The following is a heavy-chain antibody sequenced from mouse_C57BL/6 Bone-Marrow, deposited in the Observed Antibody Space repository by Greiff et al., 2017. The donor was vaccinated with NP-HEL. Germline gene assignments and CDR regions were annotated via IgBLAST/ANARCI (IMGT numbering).Heavy chain of an antibody. CDR3: ARGSPFISVAY. CDR1: GYTFTSYW. V-gene: IGHV1-64*01. CDR2: IHPKSGST. J-gene: IGHJ3*01. Sequence: QVQLQQPGAELVKPGASVKLSCKASGYTFTSYWMHWVKQRPGQGLEWIGMIHPKSGSTNYNEKFKSKATLTVDKSSSTAYMQLSSLTSEDSAVYYCARGSPFISVAYWGQGTLVTVSA. D-gene: IGHD1-1*01.